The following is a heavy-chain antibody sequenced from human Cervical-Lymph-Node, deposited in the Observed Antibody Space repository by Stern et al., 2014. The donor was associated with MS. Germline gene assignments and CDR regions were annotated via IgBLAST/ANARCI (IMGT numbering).Heavy chain of an antibody. J-gene: IGHJ4*02. CDR3: ASQGARGCGHSPTTY. V-gene: IGHV7-4-1*02. CDR2: INAYTGTP. Sequence: EQLVESGSELKKPGASVKISCKASGYDFTSSAMSWVRQAPGQGFEWMGWINAYTGTPTYDRDFTGRSCVSLATPVTTATLQLSILRANDTAIDYCASQGARGCGHSPTTYWGQGTLVTVSS. CDR1: GYDFTSSA. D-gene: IGHD4-23*01.